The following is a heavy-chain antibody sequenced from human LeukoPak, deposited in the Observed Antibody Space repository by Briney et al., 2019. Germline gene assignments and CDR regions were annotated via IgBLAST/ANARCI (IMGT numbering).Heavy chain of an antibody. CDR3: ARASGPFDY. CDR1: GFTFSDSA. J-gene: IGHJ4*02. Sequence: GGSLRLSCAASGFTFSDSAMTWVRQAPGKGLEWVSLISFSGANAYYADSVKGRFTISRDNSNDTLYLQMNSLRVEDTAVYSCARASGPFDYWGQGTLVTVSS. CDR2: ISFSGANA. D-gene: IGHD3-10*01. V-gene: IGHV3-23*01.